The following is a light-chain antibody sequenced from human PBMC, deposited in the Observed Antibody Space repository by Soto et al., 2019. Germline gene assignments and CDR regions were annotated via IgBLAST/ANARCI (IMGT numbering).Light chain of an antibody. Sequence: QSVLTQPASVSGSPGQSITISCTGTSSDVGGYNYVSWYQQHPGKAPKLVIYDVSNRPSGVSNRFSGSKSANTASLTISGLQAEDEADYYCSSYTSSSTLEFGGGTKLTVL. J-gene: IGLJ2*01. CDR1: SSDVGGYNY. CDR2: DVS. CDR3: SSYTSSSTLE. V-gene: IGLV2-14*01.